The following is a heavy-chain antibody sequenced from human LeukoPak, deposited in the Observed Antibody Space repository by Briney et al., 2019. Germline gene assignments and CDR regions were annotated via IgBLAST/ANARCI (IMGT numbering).Heavy chain of an antibody. V-gene: IGHV3-30*03. J-gene: IGHJ4*02. D-gene: IGHD6-13*01. Sequence: GKSLRLSCAASGLIFSNYGMHWVRQAPGKGLEWVAVISYDGSNKYYADSVKGRFTISRDNSKNTLYLQMKSLRAEDTAVYYCARGMGAPDYWGQGTLVTVSS. CDR1: GLIFSNYG. CDR2: ISYDGSNK. CDR3: ARGMGAPDY.